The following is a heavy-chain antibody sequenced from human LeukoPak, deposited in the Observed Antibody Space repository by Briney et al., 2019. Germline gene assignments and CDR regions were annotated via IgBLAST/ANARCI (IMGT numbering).Heavy chain of an antibody. V-gene: IGHV3-53*01. D-gene: IGHD2-8*01. CDR3: AKTYCTNGVCYHMDV. CDR1: GITVSSSY. J-gene: IGHJ6*03. Sequence: GGSLRLSCAASGITVSSSYMSWVRQVPGEGLEWVSVIYSDGRTYYADSVKGRFTISRDNSKNTLYLQMNSLRAEDTAVYYCAKTYCTNGVCYHMDVWGKGTTVTVSS. CDR2: IYSDGRT.